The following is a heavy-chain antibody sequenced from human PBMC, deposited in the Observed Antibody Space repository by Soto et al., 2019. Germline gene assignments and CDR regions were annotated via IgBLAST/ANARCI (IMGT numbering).Heavy chain of an antibody. CDR2: IRPGGSDT. Sequence: GESLKISCKGSGYSFTSFWIDWVRQMPGKGLEWMEIIRPGGSDTRYGPSFQGQVTISVDKSISTAYLQWSSLKASDTAMYFCARSPYGYGMDVWGQGTTVTVSS. V-gene: IGHV5-51*01. CDR1: GYSFTSFW. CDR3: ARSPYGYGMDV. J-gene: IGHJ6*02. D-gene: IGHD3-10*01.